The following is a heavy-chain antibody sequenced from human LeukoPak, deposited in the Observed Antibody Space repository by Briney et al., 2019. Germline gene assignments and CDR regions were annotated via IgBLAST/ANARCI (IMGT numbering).Heavy chain of an antibody. CDR1: GFTFSSYA. Sequence: SGGSLRLSCAAPGFTFSSYAMHWVRQAPGKGLEWVAVTSSDGNIKYYADSVKGRFTISRDNSKNTLYLQMNSLRGEDTGVYYCARDPVPATARHFDYWGQGTLVTVSS. D-gene: IGHD1-1*01. V-gene: IGHV3-30-3*01. CDR2: TSSDGNIK. CDR3: ARDPVPATARHFDY. J-gene: IGHJ4*02.